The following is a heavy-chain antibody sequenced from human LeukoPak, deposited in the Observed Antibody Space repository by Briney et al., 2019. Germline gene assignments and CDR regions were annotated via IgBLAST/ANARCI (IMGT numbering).Heavy chain of an antibody. CDR1: GLTFSNYG. V-gene: IGHV3-23*01. CDR2: IPGDGTTT. Sequence: GGSLRLSCEASGLTFSNYGMSWVRQAPGKGLQWVSAIPGDGTTTYYADSVRGRVTISRDNSKNMLYLQMSSLRAEDTAVYYCAKMHGYFDYWGQGALVPVSS. CDR3: AKMHGYFDY. J-gene: IGHJ4*02.